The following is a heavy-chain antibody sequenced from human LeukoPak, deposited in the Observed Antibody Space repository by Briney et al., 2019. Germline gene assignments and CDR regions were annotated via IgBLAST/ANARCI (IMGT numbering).Heavy chain of an antibody. V-gene: IGHV6-1*01. D-gene: IGHD3-10*01. CDR1: GDSFSSNSVT. Sequence: SQTLSLTCAISGDSFSSNSVTWNWIRQSPSRGLEWLGRTYYRSKWYNDYAVSVKSRITINPDTSKNQFSLQLNSVTPEDTAVYYCARGFYYTGMDVWGQGTTVTVSS. J-gene: IGHJ6*02. CDR3: ARGFYYTGMDV. CDR2: TYYRSKWYN.